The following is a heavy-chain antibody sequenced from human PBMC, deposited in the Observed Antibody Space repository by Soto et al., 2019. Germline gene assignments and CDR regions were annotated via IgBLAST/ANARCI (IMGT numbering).Heavy chain of an antibody. J-gene: IGHJ4*02. Sequence: VQLVESGGGLVQPGRSLRLSCAASGFTFDDYAMHWVRQAPGKGLEWVSGISWNSGSIGYADSVKGRFTISRDNAKSSLYLQMNSLRAEDTALYYCAKVGCSSTSCYALDYWGQGTLVTVSS. CDR3: AKVGCSSTSCYALDY. V-gene: IGHV3-9*01. D-gene: IGHD2-2*01. CDR1: GFTFDDYA. CDR2: ISWNSGSI.